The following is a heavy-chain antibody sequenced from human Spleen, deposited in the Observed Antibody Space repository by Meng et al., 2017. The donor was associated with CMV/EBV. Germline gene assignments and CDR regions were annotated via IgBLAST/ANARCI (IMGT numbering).Heavy chain of an antibody. CDR1: GFTFRSYW. V-gene: IGHV3-74*01. CDR3: AKGDYGDYYYYGMDV. Sequence: GESLKISCAASGFTFRSYWMHWVRQAPGKGLVWVSRISSDGKYTSYADSVKGRFTVSRDNAKSSLYLQMNSLRAEDTALYYCAKGDYGDYYYYGMDVWGQGTMVTVSS. J-gene: IGHJ6*02. D-gene: IGHD4-17*01. CDR2: ISSDGKYT.